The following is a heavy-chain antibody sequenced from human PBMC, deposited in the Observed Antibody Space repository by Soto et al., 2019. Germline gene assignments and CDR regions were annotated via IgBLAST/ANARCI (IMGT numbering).Heavy chain of an antibody. J-gene: IGHJ4*02. V-gene: IGHV3-30*18. CDR3: AKPGVVVAATPGKPESYFDY. CDR2: ISYDGSNK. D-gene: IGHD2-15*01. Sequence: PGGSLRLSCAASGFTFSSYGMHWVRQAPGKGLEWVAVISYDGSNKYYADSVKGRFTISRDNSKNTLYLQMNSLRAEDTAVYYCAKPGVVVAATPGKPESYFDYWGQGTLVTVS. CDR1: GFTFSSYG.